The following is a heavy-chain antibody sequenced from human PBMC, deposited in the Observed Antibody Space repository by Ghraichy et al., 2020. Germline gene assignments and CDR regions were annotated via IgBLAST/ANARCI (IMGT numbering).Heavy chain of an antibody. CDR1: GYTFTSYG. CDR3: ARDHGLLWFGELHPPDY. Sequence: ASVKVSCKASGYTFTSYGISWVRQAPGQGLEWMGWISAYNGNTNYAQKLQGRVTMTTDTSTSTAYMELRSLRSDDTAVYYCARDHGLLWFGELHPPDYWGQGTLVTVSS. V-gene: IGHV1-18*04. CDR2: ISAYNGNT. D-gene: IGHD3-10*01. J-gene: IGHJ4*02.